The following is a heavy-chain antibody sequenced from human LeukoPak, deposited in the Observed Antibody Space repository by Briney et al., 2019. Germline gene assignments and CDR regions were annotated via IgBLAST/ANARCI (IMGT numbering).Heavy chain of an antibody. J-gene: IGHJ4*02. CDR3: ARGYYDFWSGPRALDY. CDR1: GYTLTELS. D-gene: IGHD3-3*01. Sequence: SVKVSCKVSGYTLTELSMHWVRQAPGQGLEWMGGIIPIFGTANYAQKFQGRVTITADESTSTAYMELSSLRSEDTAVYYCARGYYDFWSGPRALDYWGQGTLVTVSS. V-gene: IGHV1-69*13. CDR2: IIPIFGTA.